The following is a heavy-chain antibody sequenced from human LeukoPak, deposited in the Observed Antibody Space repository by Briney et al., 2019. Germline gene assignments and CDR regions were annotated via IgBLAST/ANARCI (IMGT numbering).Heavy chain of an antibody. CDR1: GGSISPNY. J-gene: IGHJ4*02. V-gene: IGHV4-59*12. Sequence: SETLSLTCTVSGGSISPNYWSWIRQPPGKGLEWIGYIYYTGSTNYNPSLKSRVTISVDTSKNQFSLKLSSVTAADTAVYYCARVLWFRTYYFDYWGQGTLVTVSS. CDR2: IYYTGST. CDR3: ARVLWFRTYYFDY. D-gene: IGHD3-10*01.